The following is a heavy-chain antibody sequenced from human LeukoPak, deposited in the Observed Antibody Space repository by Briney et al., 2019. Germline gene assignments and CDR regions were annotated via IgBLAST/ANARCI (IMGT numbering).Heavy chain of an antibody. CDR1: GGTFSSYA. J-gene: IGHJ4*02. Sequence: GSSVKVSCKASGGTFSSYAINWVRQATGQGLEWMGWMNPNSGNTGYAQKFQGRVTMTRNTSISTAYMELSSLRSEDTAVYYCARGEWSNYGGYWGQGTLVTVSS. V-gene: IGHV1-8*02. D-gene: IGHD3-3*01. CDR3: ARGEWSNYGGY. CDR2: MNPNSGNT.